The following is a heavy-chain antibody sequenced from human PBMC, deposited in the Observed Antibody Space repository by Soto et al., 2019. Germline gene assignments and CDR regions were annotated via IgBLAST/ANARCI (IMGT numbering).Heavy chain of an antibody. D-gene: IGHD2-8*01. J-gene: IGHJ4*02. CDR3: ARTPDCTNGVCSAGFDY. CDR1: GFTFSDYY. Sequence: GGSLRLSCAASGFTFSDYYMSWIRRAPGKGLEWVSYISSSSSYTNYADSVKGRFNISRDNAKNSLYLQMNSLRAEDTAVYYCARTPDCTNGVCSAGFDYWGQGTLVTVSS. CDR2: ISSSSSYT. V-gene: IGHV3-11*06.